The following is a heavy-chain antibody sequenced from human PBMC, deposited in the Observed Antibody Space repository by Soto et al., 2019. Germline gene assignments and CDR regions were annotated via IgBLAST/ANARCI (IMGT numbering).Heavy chain of an antibody. CDR2: INRSGGRT. CDR1: GYPFTRDY. J-gene: IGHJ4*02. CDR3: ARQYCSGGSCYTLDY. D-gene: IGHD2-15*01. Sequence: ASVKVSCEASGYPFTRDYMHWVRQAPGQGLEWMGIINRSGGRTSYAQKFQGRVTMTRDTSTSTVYMELSSLRSEDTAVYYCARQYCSGGSCYTLDYWGQGTLVTVSS. V-gene: IGHV1-46*01.